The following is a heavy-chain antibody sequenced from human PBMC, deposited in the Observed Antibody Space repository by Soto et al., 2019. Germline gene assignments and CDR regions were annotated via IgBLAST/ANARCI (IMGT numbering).Heavy chain of an antibody. D-gene: IGHD4-17*01. Sequence: QVQLVQSGAEVKKPGSSVKVSCKASGGTFSSYAISWVRQAPGQGLEWMGGIIPIFGTANYAQKFQGRVTITADESTSTAYMGLSSLRSEDTAVYYCASNHDYGDYGTGPYYYYGMDVWGQGTTVTVSS. J-gene: IGHJ6*02. CDR1: GGTFSSYA. CDR3: ASNHDYGDYGTGPYYYYGMDV. CDR2: IIPIFGTA. V-gene: IGHV1-69*12.